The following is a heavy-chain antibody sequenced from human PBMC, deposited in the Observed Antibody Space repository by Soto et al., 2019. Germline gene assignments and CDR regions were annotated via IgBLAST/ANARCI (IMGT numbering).Heavy chain of an antibody. D-gene: IGHD3-10*01. CDR1: GGSFSGYY. CDR2: INHSGST. J-gene: IGHJ6*03. Sequence: QVQLQQWGAGLLKPSETLSLTCAVYGGSFSGYYWSWIRQPPGKGLEWIGEINHSGSTNYNPSLKSRVTISVDTSKNQFSLKLSSVTAADTAVYYCARGFRGLKIYYYYYMDVWGKGTTVTVSS. CDR3: ARGFRGLKIYYYYYMDV. V-gene: IGHV4-34*01.